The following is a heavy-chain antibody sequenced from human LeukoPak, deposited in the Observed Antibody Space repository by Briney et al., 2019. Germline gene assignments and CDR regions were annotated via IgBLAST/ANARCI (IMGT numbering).Heavy chain of an antibody. CDR2: IYYSGST. D-gene: IGHD3-10*01. CDR1: GGSISSSSYY. V-gene: IGHV4-39*07. J-gene: IGHJ6*03. CDR3: ARGVRRYYYGSGSYRFYYYYYMDV. Sequence: SETLSLTCTVSGGSISSSSYYWGWIRQPPGKGLEWIGSIYYSGSTYYNPSLKSRVTISVDTSKNQFSLKLSSVTAADTAVYHCARGVRRYYYGSGSYRFYYYYYMDVWGKGTTVTVSS.